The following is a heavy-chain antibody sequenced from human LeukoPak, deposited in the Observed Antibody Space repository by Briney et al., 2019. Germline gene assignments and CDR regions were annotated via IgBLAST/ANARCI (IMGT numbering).Heavy chain of an antibody. V-gene: IGHV4-34*01. Sequence: PSETLSLTCAVYGGSFSGYYWSWIRQPPGKGLEWIGEINHSGSTNYNPSLKSRVTISVDTSKNQFSLKLSSVTAADTAVYYCARDSGYCSSTSCSPANWFDPWGQGTLVTVSS. CDR3: ARDSGYCSSTSCSPANWFDP. D-gene: IGHD2-2*03. CDR2: INHSGST. J-gene: IGHJ5*02. CDR1: GGSFSGYY.